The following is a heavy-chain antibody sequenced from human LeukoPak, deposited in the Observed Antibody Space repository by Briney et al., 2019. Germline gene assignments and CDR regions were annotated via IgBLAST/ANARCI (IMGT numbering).Heavy chain of an antibody. D-gene: IGHD3-16*01. CDR2: MNPNSGNT. CDR3: AREYYEYVWGSLPPNWFDP. CDR1: GYTFTSYD. V-gene: IGHV1-8*01. Sequence: ASVKVSCKASGYTFTSYDINWVRQATGQGLEWMGWMNPNSGNTGYAQKFQGRVTMTRNTSISTAYVELSSLRFEDTAVYYCAREYYEYVWGSLPPNWFDPWGQGTLVTVSS. J-gene: IGHJ5*02.